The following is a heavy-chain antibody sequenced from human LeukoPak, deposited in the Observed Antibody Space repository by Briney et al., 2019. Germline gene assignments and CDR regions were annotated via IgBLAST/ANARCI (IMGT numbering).Heavy chain of an antibody. CDR1: GGSIGSYY. D-gene: IGHD5-24*01. J-gene: IGHJ4*02. V-gene: IGHV4-59*08. CDR2: IYYSGST. CDR3: ARLGTLRRDGYSWGLGY. Sequence: SETLSLTCTVSGGSIGSYYWSWIRQPPGKGLEWIGYIYYSGSTNYNPSLKSRVTISVDTSKNQFSLKLSSVTAADTAVYYCARLGTLRRDGYSWGLGYWGQGTLVTVSS.